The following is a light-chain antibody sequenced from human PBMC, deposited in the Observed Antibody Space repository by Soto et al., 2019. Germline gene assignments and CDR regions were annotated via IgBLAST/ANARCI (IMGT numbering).Light chain of an antibody. CDR3: QQYNSYST. CDR1: QTIRSNW. Sequence: DIQMTQSPSTLSASVGDRVTITCRASQTIRSNWLAWYQQKPGRAPKVLIYDASSLGSGVPSRFSGSGSGTEFTLTISSLQPDDFATYYCQQYNSYSTFGQGTKVDIK. J-gene: IGKJ1*01. CDR2: DAS. V-gene: IGKV1-5*01.